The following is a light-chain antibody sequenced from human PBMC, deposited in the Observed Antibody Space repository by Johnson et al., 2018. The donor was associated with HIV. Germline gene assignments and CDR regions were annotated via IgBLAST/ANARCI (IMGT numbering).Light chain of an antibody. CDR2: ENN. V-gene: IGLV1-51*02. CDR1: SSNIGNNY. Sequence: HSVLTQPPSVSAAPGQKVTISCSGSSSNIGNNYVSWYQQLPGTAPKLLIYENNKRPSGIPDRFSGSKSGTSATLGITGLQTGDEADYYCGTWDSSLRVNYVFGTGTKVTVL. CDR3: GTWDSSLRVNYV. J-gene: IGLJ1*01.